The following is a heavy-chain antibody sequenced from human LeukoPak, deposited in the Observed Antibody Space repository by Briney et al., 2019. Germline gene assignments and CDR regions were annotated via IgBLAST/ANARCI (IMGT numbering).Heavy chain of an antibody. V-gene: IGHV4-59*01. CDR3: AREAEAKYSNYVDY. J-gene: IGHJ4*02. CDR1: GGSISSYY. CDR2: IYYSGST. Sequence: PSETLSLTCTVSGGSISSYYCSWIRQPPGKGLEWIGYIYYSGSTNYNPSLKSRVTISVDTSKNQFSLKLSSVTAADTAVYYCAREAEAKYSNYVDYWGQGTLVTVSS. D-gene: IGHD4-11*01.